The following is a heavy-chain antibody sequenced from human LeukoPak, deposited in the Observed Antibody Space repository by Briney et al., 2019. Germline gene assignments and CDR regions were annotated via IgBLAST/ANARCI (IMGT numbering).Heavy chain of an antibody. CDR2: IYTSGST. V-gene: IGHV4-61*02. Sequence: SQTLSITCTVSGGSISSGSYYCSWIRQPAGKRLEWIGRIYTSGSTNYNPSLKSRVTISVDTSKNQFSLKLSSVTAADTAVYYCARVTSSGYYYYYMDVWGKGTTVTVSS. D-gene: IGHD3-22*01. CDR1: GGSISSGSYY. CDR3: ARVTSSGYYYYYMDV. J-gene: IGHJ6*03.